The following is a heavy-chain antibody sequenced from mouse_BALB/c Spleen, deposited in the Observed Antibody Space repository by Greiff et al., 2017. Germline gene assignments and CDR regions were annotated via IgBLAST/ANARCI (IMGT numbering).Heavy chain of an antibody. CDR1: GFTFSSYG. CDR2: ISSGGSYT. D-gene: IGHD2-1*01. V-gene: IGHV5-6*01. CDR3: ARLYGNSHVDY. J-gene: IGHJ4*01. Sequence: EVQLVESGGDLVKPGGSLKLSCAASGFTFSSYGMSWVRQTPDKRLEWVATISSGGSYTYYPDSVKGRFTISRDNAKNTLYLQMSSLKSEDTAMYYCARLYGNSHVDYWGQGTSVTVSS.